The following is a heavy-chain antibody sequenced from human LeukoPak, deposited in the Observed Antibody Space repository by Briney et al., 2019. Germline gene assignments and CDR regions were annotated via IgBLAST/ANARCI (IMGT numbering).Heavy chain of an antibody. J-gene: IGHJ4*02. CDR2: IWYDGSNK. V-gene: IGHV3-33*08. CDR3: ARVRSVVAATWVIDY. CDR1: GFTFSSYA. D-gene: IGHD2-15*01. Sequence: PGGSLRLSCAASGFTFSSYAMHWVRQAPGKGLEWVAVIWYDGSNKYYADSVKGRFTISRDNSKNTLYLQMNSLRAEDTAVYYCARVRSVVAATWVIDYWGQGTLVTVSS.